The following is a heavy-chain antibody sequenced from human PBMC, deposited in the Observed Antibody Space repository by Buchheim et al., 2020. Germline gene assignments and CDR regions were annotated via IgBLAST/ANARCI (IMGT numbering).Heavy chain of an antibody. CDR1: GLSLRNIGVS. Sequence: QVSLRESGPAQVRTTETLTLTCTVSGLSLRNIGVSVSWIRQPPGKPLQWLARLDWDDGKYYNTSLETRLTVSNPTSKKQVVLTLTNVDPADTATYYCARENDYNALDSWGQGTL. J-gene: IGHJ4*02. D-gene: IGHD5-24*01. CDR2: LDWDDGK. CDR3: ARENDYNALDS. V-gene: IGHV2-70*15.